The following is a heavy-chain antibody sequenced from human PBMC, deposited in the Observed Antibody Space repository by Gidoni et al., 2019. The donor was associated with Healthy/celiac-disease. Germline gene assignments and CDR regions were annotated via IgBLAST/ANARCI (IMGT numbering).Heavy chain of an antibody. CDR2: ISSSSSTI. V-gene: IGHV3-48*02. CDR3: ARDKVPAAISRGGWFDP. Sequence: APGKGLEWVSYISSSSSTIYYADSVKGRFTISRDNTKNSLYLQMNSLRDEDTAVYYCARDKVPAAISRGGWFDPWGQGTLVTVSS. D-gene: IGHD2-2*02. J-gene: IGHJ5*02.